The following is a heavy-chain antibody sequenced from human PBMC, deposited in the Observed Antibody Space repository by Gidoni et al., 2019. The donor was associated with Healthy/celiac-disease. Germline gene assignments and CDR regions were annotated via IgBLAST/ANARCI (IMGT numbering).Heavy chain of an antibody. J-gene: IGHJ4*02. CDR1: GFTFSRYA. Sequence: EVQLLESGGGLVQPGGSLRLSCSASGFTFSRYAMSWVRQAPGKGLEWVSAISGSGGSTYYADSVKGRFTISRDNSKNTLYLQMNSLRAEDTAVYYCAKHTYYYDSSGHEADYWGQGTLVTVSS. V-gene: IGHV3-23*01. CDR2: ISGSGGST. D-gene: IGHD3-22*01. CDR3: AKHTYYYDSSGHEADY.